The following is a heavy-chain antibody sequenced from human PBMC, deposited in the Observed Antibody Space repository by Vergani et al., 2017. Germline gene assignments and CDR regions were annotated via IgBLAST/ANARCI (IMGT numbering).Heavy chain of an antibody. CDR3: AGHLRQLARNDVFDI. CDR2: IYDSRNN. D-gene: IGHD6-6*01. Sequence: QLQLQESGPRLVKPSETLSLTCSLSGMSISNNNYYWGWIRQPPGKGLEWIGSIYDSRNNNYSPSLKSRVSISVDTPKNQFSLNLTSVTAADTAVYYCAGHLRQLARNDVFDIWGHGTLVTVSS. V-gene: IGHV4-39*01. CDR1: GMSISNNNYY. J-gene: IGHJ3*02.